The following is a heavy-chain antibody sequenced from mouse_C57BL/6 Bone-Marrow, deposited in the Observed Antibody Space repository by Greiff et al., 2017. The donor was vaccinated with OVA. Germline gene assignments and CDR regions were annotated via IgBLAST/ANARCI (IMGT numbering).Heavy chain of an antibody. D-gene: IGHD2-1*01. CDR1: GYTFTSYG. CDR2: IYPRSGNT. Sequence: QVQLQQSGAELARPGASVKLSCKASGYTFTSYGISWVKQRTGQGLEWIGEIYPRSGNTYYNEKFKGKATLTADKSSSTAYMELRSRTSEDSAVYFCARGGIYYGNYEGFAYWGQGTLVTVSA. CDR3: ARGGIYYGNYEGFAY. J-gene: IGHJ3*01. V-gene: IGHV1-81*01.